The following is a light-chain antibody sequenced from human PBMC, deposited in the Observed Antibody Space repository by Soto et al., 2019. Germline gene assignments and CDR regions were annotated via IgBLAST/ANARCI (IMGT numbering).Light chain of an antibody. V-gene: IGKV1-39*01. CDR3: QQSYSTPLMYT. J-gene: IGKJ2*01. Sequence: DIQMTQSPSSLSASVGDRVTITCRASQSISSYLNWYQQKPGKAPKLLIYAASSLHSGVPSRFSGSGSGTDFTLTIISLQPEDFATYYCQQSYSTPLMYTFGQGTKLEIK. CDR2: AAS. CDR1: QSISSY.